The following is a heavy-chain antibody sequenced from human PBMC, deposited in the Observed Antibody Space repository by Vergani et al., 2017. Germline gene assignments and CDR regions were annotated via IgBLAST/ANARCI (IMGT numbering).Heavy chain of an antibody. V-gene: IGHV4-34*01. CDR2: INHSGST. CDR1: GGSFSGYY. D-gene: IGHD4-17*01. J-gene: IGHJ3*02. CDR3: ARERGESYGVYNDAFDI. Sequence: QVQLQQWGAGLLKPSETLSLTCSVYGGSFSGYYWSWIRQPPGKGLEWIGEINHSGSTNYNPSLKSRVTISVDTSKNQFSLELSSVTAADTAVYYCARERGESYGVYNDAFDIWGQGTMVTVSS.